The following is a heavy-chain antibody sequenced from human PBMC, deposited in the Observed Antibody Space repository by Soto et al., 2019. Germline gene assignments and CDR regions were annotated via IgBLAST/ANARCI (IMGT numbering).Heavy chain of an antibody. V-gene: IGHV1-69*06. D-gene: IGHD5-12*01. CDR3: ARGLGMDGYNFGY. CDR2: IITISGTT. Sequence: ASGPVSCDASARTFSSYAISRVRQARGQGFEWMGGIITISGTTNHAQKFQGRVTITADKSTSPAYMELSRLRSEDTGVYYCARGLGMDGYNFGYWGQGTLVTVSS. J-gene: IGHJ4*02. CDR1: ARTFSSYA.